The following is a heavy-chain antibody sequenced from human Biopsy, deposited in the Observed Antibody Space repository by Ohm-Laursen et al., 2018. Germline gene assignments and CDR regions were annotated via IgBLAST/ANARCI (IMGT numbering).Heavy chain of an antibody. CDR3: ARGYSRRVSIFEASIYWFDT. J-gene: IGHJ5*02. CDR2: MIPSSGKT. Sequence: SSVKVSCKASGYSFSTYDVNWVRQARGQGLEWMGWMIPSSGKTGYAQRFRGRVTLTMNTSISTAYMELSGLRSEDTAVYFCARGYSRRVSIFEASIYWFDTWGQGTLVTVSS. CDR1: GYSFSTYD. V-gene: IGHV1-8*01. D-gene: IGHD6-6*01.